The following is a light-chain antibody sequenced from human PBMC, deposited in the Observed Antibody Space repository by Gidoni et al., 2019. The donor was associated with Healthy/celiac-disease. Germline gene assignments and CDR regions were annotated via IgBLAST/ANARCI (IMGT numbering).Light chain of an antibody. CDR2: DAS. V-gene: IGKV1-33*01. Sequence: DIQITHSPSSLSASVGDRVTITCQASQDISNYLNWYQQKPGKAPKLLIYDASNLETGVPSRFSGRGSGTDFTFTISSLQPEDIATYYCQQYDNLPYTFGQGTKLEIK. CDR3: QQYDNLPYT. CDR1: QDISNY. J-gene: IGKJ2*01.